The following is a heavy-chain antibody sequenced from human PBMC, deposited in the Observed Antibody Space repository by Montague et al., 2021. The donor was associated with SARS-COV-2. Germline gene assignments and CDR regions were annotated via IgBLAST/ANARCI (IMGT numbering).Heavy chain of an antibody. D-gene: IGHD1-26*01. CDR1: GFTVTDTY. V-gene: IGHV3-15*04. J-gene: IGHJ4*02. CDR3: TTYASGSPAY. Sequence: LRLSCAASGFTVTDTYMTWVRQAPGKGLEWVGRIGSKIVGGTIDYAAPVKDRFTISRDDSRNTLYLQMDSLKTDDTAVYYCTTYASGSPAYWGQGTLVTVSS. CDR2: IGSKIVGGTI.